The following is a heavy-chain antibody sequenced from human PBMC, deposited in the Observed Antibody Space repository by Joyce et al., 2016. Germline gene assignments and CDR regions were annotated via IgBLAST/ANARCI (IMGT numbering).Heavy chain of an antibody. CDR1: GFTFSSST. CDR2: ISYDGNNY. V-gene: IGHV3-30*04. J-gene: IGHJ4*02. CDR3: ARDSPRRGAYTQDYYFEY. Sequence: QVQLLESGGGVVQPGGSLRLSFAASGFTFSSSTFHWVRQAPGKGLEWAAVISYDGNNYFYADAVNGRFTISRDKSKNMLYLQMNRLTPEETAVYYCARDSPRRGAYTQDYYFEYWGQGTLVTVSS. D-gene: IGHD5-18*01.